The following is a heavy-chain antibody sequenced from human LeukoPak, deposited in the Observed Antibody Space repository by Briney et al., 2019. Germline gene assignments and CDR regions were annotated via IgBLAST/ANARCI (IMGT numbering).Heavy chain of an antibody. CDR2: INPNSGGT. J-gene: IGHJ4*02. CDR1: GFTFTGYY. V-gene: IGHV1-2*02. CDR3: ARDEVGAIHAFDY. D-gene: IGHD1-26*01. Sequence: ASVKVSCKASGFTFTGYYMHWVRQAPGQGLEWMGYINPNSGGTNYAQKFQGRVAMTRDTSISTAYMELSGLRSDDTAVYYCARDEVGAIHAFDYWGRGTLVAVSS.